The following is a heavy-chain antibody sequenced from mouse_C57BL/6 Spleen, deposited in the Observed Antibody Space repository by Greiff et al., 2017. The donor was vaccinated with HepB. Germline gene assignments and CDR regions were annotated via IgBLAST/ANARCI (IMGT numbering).Heavy chain of an antibody. CDR3: ARDGYDEGAGDY. Sequence: EVMLVESGGGLVKPGGSLKLSLAASGFTFSDSGMHWVRQSPDKGLEWVAYICSGSSTIYYADTVKGRFTISRDNAKNTLFLQMTSLRSEDTAMYYCARDGYDEGAGDYWGQGTTLTVSS. V-gene: IGHV5-17*01. D-gene: IGHD2-2*01. CDR2: ICSGSSTI. CDR1: GFTFSDSG. J-gene: IGHJ2*01.